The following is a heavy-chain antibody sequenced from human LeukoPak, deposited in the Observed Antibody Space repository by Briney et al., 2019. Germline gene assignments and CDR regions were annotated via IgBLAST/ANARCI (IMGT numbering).Heavy chain of an antibody. D-gene: IGHD6-13*01. CDR2: INHSGST. CDR3: ARRGIAAAGMGFVRGWFDP. J-gene: IGHJ5*02. V-gene: IGHV4-34*01. Sequence: SSETLSLTCAVYGGSFSGYYWSWIRQPPGKGLEWIGEINHSGSTNYNPPLKSRVTISVDTSKNQFTLRLSSVTAADTAVYYCARRGIAAAGMGFVRGWFDPWGQGALVTVSS. CDR1: GGSFSGYY.